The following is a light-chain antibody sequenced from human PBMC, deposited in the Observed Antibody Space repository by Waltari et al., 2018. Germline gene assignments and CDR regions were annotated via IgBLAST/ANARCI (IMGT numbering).Light chain of an antibody. CDR1: SGPSSNV. Sequence: QLVLTQSPSASASLGASVKLTCTLSSGPSSNVIAWLQQRPEKGPRYLMKVNSDGSHSKGDKMPDRVSGCGSGTEHYLTISSLQSEDEADYYCQTGGHGTWVFGGGTKLTVL. CDR2: VNSDGSH. CDR3: QTGGHGTWV. V-gene: IGLV4-69*01. J-gene: IGLJ3*02.